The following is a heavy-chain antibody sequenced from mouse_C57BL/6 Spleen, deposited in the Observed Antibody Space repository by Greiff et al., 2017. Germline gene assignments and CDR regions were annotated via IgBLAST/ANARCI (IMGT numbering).Heavy chain of an antibody. D-gene: IGHD1-1*01. J-gene: IGHJ4*01. V-gene: IGHV5-9-1*02. Sequence: EVMLVESGEGLVKPGGSLKLSCAASGFTFSSYAMSWVRQTPEKRLAWVAYISSGGVYIYYADTVKGRFTISRDNARDTLYLQMSSLKSEDTAMYYCTRGGITTVSYAMDYWGQGSSVTVSS. CDR3: TRGGITTVSYAMDY. CDR2: ISSGGVYI. CDR1: GFTFSSYA.